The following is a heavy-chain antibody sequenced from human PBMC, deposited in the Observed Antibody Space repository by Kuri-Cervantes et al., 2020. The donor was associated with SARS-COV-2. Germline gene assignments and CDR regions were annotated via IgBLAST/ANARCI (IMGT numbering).Heavy chain of an antibody. J-gene: IGHJ2*01. CDR3: ATTLVTGRLYNWYVDL. Sequence: SETLSLTCAASGFTFSDYYMSWIRQLPGKGLEWIGYIYYRGSTYFNPSLKSRVSISADPSQNPFSLEVTSVTAADTAVYYCATTLVTGRLYNWYVDLCGRSTLVTVSS. CDR2: IYYRGST. V-gene: IGHV4-31*11. D-gene: IGHD2-21*02. CDR1: GFTFSDYY.